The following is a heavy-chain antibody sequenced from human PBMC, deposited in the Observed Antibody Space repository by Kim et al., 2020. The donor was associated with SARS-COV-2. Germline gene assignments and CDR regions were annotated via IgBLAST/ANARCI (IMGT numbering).Heavy chain of an antibody. CDR3: ARVDTMIRGVVQSFDY. CDR1: GGSISGGDYY. J-gene: IGHJ4*02. D-gene: IGHD3-10*01. Sequence: SETLSHTCTVSGGSISGGDYYWSWIRQSPGKGLEWIGHIYYSGSTYYNPSLKSRVTISIDTSKNQFSLKLSSVTAADTAVYYCARVDTMIRGVVQSFDYWGQGTLVTVSS. CDR2: IYYSGST. V-gene: IGHV4-30-4*01.